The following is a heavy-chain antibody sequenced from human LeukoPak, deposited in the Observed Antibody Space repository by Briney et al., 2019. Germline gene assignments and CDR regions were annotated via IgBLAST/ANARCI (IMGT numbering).Heavy chain of an antibody. CDR1: GFTFSDYY. CDR3: AKVYGSAWLAFEY. Sequence: GGSLRLSCAASGFTFSDYYMSWIRQAPGKGLEWVSYISSSGSTIYYADSVKGRFTISRDNAKNSLYLQMNSLRAEDTAVYYCAKVYGSAWLAFEYWGQGTLVTVSS. D-gene: IGHD6-19*01. J-gene: IGHJ4*02. V-gene: IGHV3-11*01. CDR2: ISSSGSTI.